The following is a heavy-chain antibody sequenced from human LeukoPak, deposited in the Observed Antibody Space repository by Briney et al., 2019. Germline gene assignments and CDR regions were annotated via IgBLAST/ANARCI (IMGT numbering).Heavy chain of an antibody. CDR2: FDPEDGET. V-gene: IGHV1-24*01. J-gene: IGHJ4*02. CDR1: GYTLTELS. CDR3: ATGVVGCSGGSCYPAPTDY. D-gene: IGHD2-15*01. Sequence: ASVKVSCKVSGYTLTELSMHWVRQAPGKGLEWMGGFDPEDGETIYAQKFQGRVTMTEDTSTDTAYMELSSLRSEDTAVYYCATGVVGCSGGSCYPAPTDYWAREPWSPSPQ.